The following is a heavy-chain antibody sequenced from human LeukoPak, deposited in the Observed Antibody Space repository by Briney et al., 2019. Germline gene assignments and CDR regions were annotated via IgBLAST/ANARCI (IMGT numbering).Heavy chain of an antibody. Sequence: PGGSLRLSCAASGFTFSSYWMSWVRQAPGKGLEWVANIKQDGSEKYYVDSVKGRFTISRDNAKNSLYLQMNSLRAEDTAVYYCARVGDLYYYDSSGYAQFDYWGQGTLVTVSP. CDR1: GFTFSSYW. D-gene: IGHD3-22*01. J-gene: IGHJ4*02. CDR2: IKQDGSEK. V-gene: IGHV3-7*01. CDR3: ARVGDLYYYDSSGYAQFDY.